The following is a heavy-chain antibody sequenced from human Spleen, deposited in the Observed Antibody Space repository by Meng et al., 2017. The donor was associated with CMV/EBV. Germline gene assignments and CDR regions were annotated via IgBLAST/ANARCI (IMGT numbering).Heavy chain of an antibody. CDR3: AREPTTYYFDY. D-gene: IGHD1-1*01. Sequence: ASVKVSCKASGYSFSSYGISWVRQAPGQGLEWMGWISAYNDNTNYAQKLQGRVTMTRDTSTSTVYMEVSSLRSEDTAVYYCAREPTTYYFDYWGQGTQVTVSS. CDR1: GYSFSSYG. V-gene: IGHV1-18*01. J-gene: IGHJ4*02. CDR2: ISAYNDNT.